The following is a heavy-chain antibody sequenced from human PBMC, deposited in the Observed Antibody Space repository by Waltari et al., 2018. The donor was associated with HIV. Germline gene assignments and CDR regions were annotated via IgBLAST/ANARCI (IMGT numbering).Heavy chain of an antibody. Sequence: QVQLVQSGAAVKKPGASVKVSCKASGYTFTSFDINWVRKATGQGLEWMGWMNPNSKKTGFAQKFQGRISMTRNTSIGTAYMELSSLRSLDTAVYYCARTFNGDLDYWGQGTLVTVS. V-gene: IGHV1-8*01. CDR3: ARTFNGDLDY. J-gene: IGHJ4*02. CDR2: MNPNSKKT. D-gene: IGHD2-21*02. CDR1: GYTFTSFD.